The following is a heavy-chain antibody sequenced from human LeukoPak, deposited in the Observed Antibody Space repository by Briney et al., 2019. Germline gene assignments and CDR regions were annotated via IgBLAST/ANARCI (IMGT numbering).Heavy chain of an antibody. CDR2: IVVGSGNT. V-gene: IGHV1-58*02. Sequence: SVKVSCKASGFTFTSSAMQWVRQARGQRLEWIGWIVVGSGNTNYAQKFQERVTITRDTSTSTAYMELSSLRSEDTAVYYCARGVYYDSSGQRSNWFDPWGQGTLVTVSS. CDR3: ARGVYYDSSGQRSNWFDP. D-gene: IGHD3-22*01. CDR1: GFTFTSSA. J-gene: IGHJ5*02.